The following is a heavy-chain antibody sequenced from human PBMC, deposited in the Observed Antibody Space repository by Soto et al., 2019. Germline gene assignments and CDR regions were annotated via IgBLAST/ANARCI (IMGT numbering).Heavy chain of an antibody. CDR3: ARAGRSITIFGVVTPPLDY. Sequence: GGSLRLSCAASGFTFSSYSMNWVRQAPGKGLEWVSSISSSSSYIYYADSVKGRFTISRDNAKNSLYLQMNSLRAEDTAVYYCARAGRSITIFGVVTPPLDYWGQGTLVTVSS. V-gene: IGHV3-21*01. CDR1: GFTFSSYS. CDR2: ISSSSSYI. J-gene: IGHJ4*02. D-gene: IGHD3-3*01.